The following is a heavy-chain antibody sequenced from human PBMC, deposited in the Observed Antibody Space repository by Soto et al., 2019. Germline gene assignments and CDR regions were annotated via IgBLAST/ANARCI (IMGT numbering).Heavy chain of an antibody. CDR3: ASVCSGGSCYGWFWFDP. CDR2: IIPIFGTA. J-gene: IGHJ5*02. Sequence: QVQLVQSGAEVKKPGSSVKVSCKASGGTFSSYAISWVQQAPGQGLEWMGGIIPIFGTANYAQKFQGRVTITADESTSTAYMELSSLRSEDTAVYYCASVCSGGSCYGWFWFDPWGQGTLVTVSS. D-gene: IGHD2-15*01. CDR1: GGTFSSYA. V-gene: IGHV1-69*01.